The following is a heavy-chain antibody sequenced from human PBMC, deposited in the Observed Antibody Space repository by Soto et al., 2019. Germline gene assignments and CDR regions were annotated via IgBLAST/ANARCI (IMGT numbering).Heavy chain of an antibody. V-gene: IGHV1-18*04. CDR3: ARPYRGAFGGVIVYFDY. CDR1: GYTFTSYG. J-gene: IGHJ4*02. D-gene: IGHD3-16*02. Sequence: ASVKVSCKASGYTFTSYGNSWVRQAPGQGLEWMGWISAYNGNTNYAQKLQGRVTMTTDTSTSTAYMELRSLRSDDTAVYFCARPYRGAFGGVIVYFDYWGRGTLVSSSS. CDR2: ISAYNGNT.